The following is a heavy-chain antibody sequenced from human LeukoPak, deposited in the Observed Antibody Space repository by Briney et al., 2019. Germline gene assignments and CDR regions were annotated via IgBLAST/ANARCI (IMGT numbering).Heavy chain of an antibody. V-gene: IGHV4-59*08. CDR2: IYYSGST. D-gene: IGHD2-2*01. CDR3: ARVIGYCSSTSCFGYFDY. CDR1: GGSINSGY. J-gene: IGHJ4*02. Sequence: PSETLSLTCSVSGGSINSGYWSWIRQPPGKGLEWVGYIYYSGSTNYNPSLKSRVTTSVDTSKNQLSLKLSSVTAADTAVYYCARVIGYCSSTSCFGYFDYWGQGTLVTVSS.